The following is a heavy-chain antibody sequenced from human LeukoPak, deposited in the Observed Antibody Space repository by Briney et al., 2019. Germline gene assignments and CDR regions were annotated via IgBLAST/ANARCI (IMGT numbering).Heavy chain of an antibody. CDR1: GGSISSYY. CDR2: IYTSGST. Sequence: SEALSLTCTVSGGSISSYYWSWIRQPPGKGLEWIGYIYTSGSTNYNPSFKSRVTISVDTSKTQFSLKLSSVTAADTAVYYWAGHWNYADGLDYWGQGTLVTVSS. J-gene: IGHJ4*02. CDR3: AGHWNYADGLDY. D-gene: IGHD1-7*01. V-gene: IGHV4-4*09.